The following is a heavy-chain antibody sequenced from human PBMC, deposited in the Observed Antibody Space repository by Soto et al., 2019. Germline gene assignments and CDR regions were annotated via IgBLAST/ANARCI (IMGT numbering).Heavy chain of an antibody. J-gene: IGHJ4*02. V-gene: IGHV3-15*07. Sequence: EVQLVESGGGLVKPGGSLRLSCAASGFNFSNAWMNWVRQPPGKGLEWVGRIKSKTDGETIDYAAPVKGRFPISRDDSNDTLYLQMNSLETEDTAVDYCTAQLRNGNDYLESWGQGTLVTVSS. CDR1: GFNFSNAW. CDR2: IKSKTDGETI. D-gene: IGHD1-1*01. CDR3: TAQLRNGNDYLES.